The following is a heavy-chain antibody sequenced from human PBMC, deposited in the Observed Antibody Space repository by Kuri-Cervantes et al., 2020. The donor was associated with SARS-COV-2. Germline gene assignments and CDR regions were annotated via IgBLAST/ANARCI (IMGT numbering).Heavy chain of an antibody. D-gene: IGHD1-7*01. J-gene: IGHJ4*02. Sequence: SETLSLTCTVSGGSISSYYWSWIRQPPGKGLEWIGYIYYSGSTNYNPSLKSRVTISVDTSKNQFSLKLSSVTAADTAVYYCARDSWNYPFDYWGQGTLVTVSS. CDR2: IYYSGST. V-gene: IGHV4-59*01. CDR3: ARDSWNYPFDY. CDR1: GGSISSYY.